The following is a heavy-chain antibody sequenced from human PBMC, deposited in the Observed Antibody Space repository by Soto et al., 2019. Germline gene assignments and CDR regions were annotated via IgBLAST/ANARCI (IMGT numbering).Heavy chain of an antibody. CDR2: ISYDGSNK. Sequence: PGGSLRLSCAASGFTFSSYGMHWVRQAPGKGLEWVAVISYDGSNKYYADSVKGRFTISRDNSKNTLYLQMNSLRAEDTAVYYCASSPPLPILYFDYWGQGTLVTVSS. V-gene: IGHV3-30*03. J-gene: IGHJ4*02. D-gene: IGHD1-26*01. CDR1: GFTFSSYG. CDR3: ASSPPLPILYFDY.